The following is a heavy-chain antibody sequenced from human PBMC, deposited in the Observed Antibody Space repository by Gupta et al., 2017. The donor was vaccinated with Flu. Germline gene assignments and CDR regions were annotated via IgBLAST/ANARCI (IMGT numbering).Heavy chain of an antibody. D-gene: IGHD1-26*01. Sequence: EVQLVESGGGLVQPGGSLRLSCAASGFTFSSYEMNWVRQAPGKGLEWVSYISSSGSTIFYADSVKGRFTISRDNAKNSLYLQMNSLRAEDTAVYYCARGSSESFSLYYYYYGMDVWGQGTTVTVSS. J-gene: IGHJ6*02. CDR3: ARGSSESFSLYYYYYGMDV. CDR1: GFTFSSYE. CDR2: ISSSGSTI. V-gene: IGHV3-48*03.